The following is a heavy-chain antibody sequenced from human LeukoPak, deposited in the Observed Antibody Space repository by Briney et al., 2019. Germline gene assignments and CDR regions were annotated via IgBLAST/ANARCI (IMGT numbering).Heavy chain of an antibody. CDR2: IYYSGST. V-gene: IGHV4-59*01. Sequence: SETLSLTCTVSGGSISSYYWSWIRQPPGKGLEWIGYIYYSGSTSYNPSLKSRVTISVDTSKNQFSLKLSSVTAADTAVYYCARAGVGAKVYWYFDLWGRGTLVTVSS. D-gene: IGHD1-26*01. CDR3: ARAGVGAKVYWYFDL. CDR1: GGSISSYY. J-gene: IGHJ2*01.